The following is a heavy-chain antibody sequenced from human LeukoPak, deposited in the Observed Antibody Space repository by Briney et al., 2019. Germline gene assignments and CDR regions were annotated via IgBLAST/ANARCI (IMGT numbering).Heavy chain of an antibody. D-gene: IGHD3-10*01. Sequence: GGSLRLSCAVSGFTSSSYWMHWVRQAPGKGLEWVSRINNDGSSTVYADSVKGRFTISRDNAKNTLYLQMNSLRAEDTAVYYCASTSASGWGQGTLVTVSS. CDR2: INNDGSST. CDR3: ASTSASG. J-gene: IGHJ4*02. CDR1: GFTSSSYW. V-gene: IGHV3-74*01.